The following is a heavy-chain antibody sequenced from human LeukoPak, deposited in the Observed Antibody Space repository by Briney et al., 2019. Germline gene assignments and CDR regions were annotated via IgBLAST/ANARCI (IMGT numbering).Heavy chain of an antibody. J-gene: IGHJ3*02. CDR2: ISYDGSNK. D-gene: IGHD3-9*01. Sequence: GGSLRLSCAASGFTFSSYGMHWVRQAPGKGLEWVAVISYDGSNKYYADSVKGRLTISRDNSKNTLYLQMNSLRAEDTAVYYCAKMGILRYFDWFRDDAFDIWGQGTMVTVSS. CDR1: GFTFSSYG. V-gene: IGHV3-30*18. CDR3: AKMGILRYFDWFRDDAFDI.